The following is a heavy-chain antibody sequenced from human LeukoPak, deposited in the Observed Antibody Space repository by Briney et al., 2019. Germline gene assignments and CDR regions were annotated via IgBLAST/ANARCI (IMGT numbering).Heavy chain of an antibody. CDR2: ISGSGGST. CDR3: AKDTHYYDSSGYKADAFDI. V-gene: IGHV3-23*01. Sequence: GGSLRLSCAASGFTFSSYAMSWVRQAPGKGLEWVSGISGSGGSTYYADSVKGLFTISRDNSKNTLYLQMSSLRAEDTAVYYCAKDTHYYDSSGYKADAFDIWGQGTMVTVSS. CDR1: GFTFSSYA. J-gene: IGHJ3*02. D-gene: IGHD3-22*01.